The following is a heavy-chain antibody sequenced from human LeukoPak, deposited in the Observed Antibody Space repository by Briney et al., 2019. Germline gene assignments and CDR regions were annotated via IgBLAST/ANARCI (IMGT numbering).Heavy chain of an antibody. CDR3: ASRVPAAYNVNWFDP. CDR1: GGSFSGYY. V-gene: IGHV4-34*01. D-gene: IGHD2-2*01. CDR2: INHSGST. Sequence: SETLSLTCAVYGGSFSGYYWSWIRQPPGKGLEWIGEINHSGSTNYNPSLKSRVTISVDTSKNQFSLKLSSVTAADTAVYYSASRVPAAYNVNWFDPWGQGTLVTVSS. J-gene: IGHJ5*02.